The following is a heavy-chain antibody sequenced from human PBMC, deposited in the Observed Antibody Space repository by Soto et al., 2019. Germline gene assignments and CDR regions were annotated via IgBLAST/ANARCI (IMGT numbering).Heavy chain of an antibody. Sequence: TVSGGSISSGDYYWSWIRQPPGKGLEWIGYIYYSGSTHYNPSLKSRVTISVDTSKNQFSLKLSSVTAADTAVYYCARGYCTNGVCYTVDYFDYWGQGTLVTVS. CDR2: IYYSGST. J-gene: IGHJ4*02. CDR1: GGSISSGDYY. D-gene: IGHD2-8*01. CDR3: ARGYCTNGVCYTVDYFDY. V-gene: IGHV4-30-4*01.